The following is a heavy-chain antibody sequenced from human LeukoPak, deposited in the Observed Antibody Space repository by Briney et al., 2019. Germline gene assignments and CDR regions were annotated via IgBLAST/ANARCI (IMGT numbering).Heavy chain of an antibody. Sequence: SETLSLTCTVSSGSISTYYWNWIRQSPGKGLEWMGYIFHSGSTTYNPSLSSRLTISVDTSKNQFSLELRSVTAADTAVYYCARGPRRIRGAFDCWGQGTLVTVSS. CDR1: SGSISTYY. CDR2: IFHSGST. J-gene: IGHJ4*02. CDR3: ARGPRRIRGAFDC. D-gene: IGHD3-10*01. V-gene: IGHV4-59*12.